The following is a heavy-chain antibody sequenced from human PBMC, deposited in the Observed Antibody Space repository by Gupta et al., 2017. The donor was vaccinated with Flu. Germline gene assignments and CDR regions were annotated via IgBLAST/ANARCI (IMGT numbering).Heavy chain of an antibody. D-gene: IGHD5-12*01. CDR2: IYYSGST. V-gene: IGHV4-39*01. CDR3: ASLPVATGWFDP. Sequence: IRQPPGKGLEWIGSIYYSGSTYYNPSLKSRVTISVDTSKNQFSLKLSSVTAADTAVCYCASLPVATGWFDPWGQGTLVTVSS. J-gene: IGHJ5*02.